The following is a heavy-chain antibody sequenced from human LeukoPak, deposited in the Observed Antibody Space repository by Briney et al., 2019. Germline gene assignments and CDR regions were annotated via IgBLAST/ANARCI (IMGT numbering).Heavy chain of an antibody. CDR2: ISTDGSNT. CDR3: ATGRGTPLGF. Sequence: GGSLRPSCAASGIAFSTYWMHWVRQAPGKGLVWISHISTDGSNTFYADSVKGRFIVSRDNAENTLYLQMDNLRAEDTAMYYCATGRGTPLGFWGQGALVTVSS. J-gene: IGHJ4*02. V-gene: IGHV3-74*01. D-gene: IGHD1-26*01. CDR1: GIAFSTYW.